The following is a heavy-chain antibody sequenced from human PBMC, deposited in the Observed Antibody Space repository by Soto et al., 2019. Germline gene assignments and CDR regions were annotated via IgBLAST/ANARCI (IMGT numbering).Heavy chain of an antibody. CDR2: IYYSGST. Sequence: SETLSLTCTVSGGSISSSSYYWGWIRQPPGKGLEWIGSIYYSGSTYYNPSLKSRVTISVDTSKNQFSLKLSSVTAADTAVYYCASSGGTIVARNYWGQGTLVTVSS. CDR3: ASSGGTIVARNY. V-gene: IGHV4-39*01. CDR1: GGSISSSSYY. J-gene: IGHJ4*02. D-gene: IGHD2-15*01.